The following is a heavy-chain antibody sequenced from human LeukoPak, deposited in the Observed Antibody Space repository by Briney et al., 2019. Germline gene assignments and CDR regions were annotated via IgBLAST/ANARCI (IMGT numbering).Heavy chain of an antibody. CDR2: MSSGSTYT. CDR3: ARDHLKTNYGGKAPPTPPYNWFDP. V-gene: IGHV3-11*05. D-gene: IGHD4-23*01. CDR1: GFTFSDHY. J-gene: IGHJ5*02. Sequence: PGGSLRLSCEVSGFTFSDHYMSWIRQAPGKRLEWVSYMSSGSTYTNYEDSVEGRFTTSRDNAKNSLYLQMNSLRAEDTAVYYCARDHLKTNYGGKAPPTPPYNWFDPWGQGTLVTVSS.